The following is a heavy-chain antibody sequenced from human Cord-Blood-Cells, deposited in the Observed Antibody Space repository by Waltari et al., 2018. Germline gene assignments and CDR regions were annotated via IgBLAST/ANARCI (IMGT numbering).Heavy chain of an antibody. CDR3: ARVEAAAGWFDP. J-gene: IGHJ5*02. D-gene: IGHD6-13*01. CDR1: GYTFTVYY. V-gene: IGHV1-2*02. CDR2: INPNSGGT. Sequence: QVQLVQSGAEVKKPGASVKVSCKASGYTFTVYYMHWVRQAPGQGLEWMGWINPNSGGTNYAQKVQGRVTMTRDTSISTAYMELSRLRSDDTAVYYCARVEAAAGWFDPWGQGTLVTVSS.